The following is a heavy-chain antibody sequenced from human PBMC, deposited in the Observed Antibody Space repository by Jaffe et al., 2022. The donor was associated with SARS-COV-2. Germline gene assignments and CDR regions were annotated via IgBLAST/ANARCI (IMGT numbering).Heavy chain of an antibody. Sequence: QVQLVQSGAEVKKPGASVKISCKASGYTFTGYAMHWVRQAPGQSLEWMGWINAANGNTKYSQKFQGRVTITRDTSASTAYMELSSLGSEDTAVYYCAKDRANSGWYFDYWGQGTLVTVSS. V-gene: IGHV1-3*01. J-gene: IGHJ4*01. CDR1: GYTFTGYA. CDR3: AKDRANSGWYFDY. D-gene: IGHD6-19*01. CDR2: INAANGNT.